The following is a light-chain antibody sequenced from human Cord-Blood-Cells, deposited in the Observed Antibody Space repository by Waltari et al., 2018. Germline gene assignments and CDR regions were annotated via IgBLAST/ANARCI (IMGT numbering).Light chain of an antibody. CDR2: EGS. CDR3: CSYAGSSTLV. V-gene: IGLV2-23*01. Sequence: QSALTPPASVSGSPGQSITISCTGTSSDVGSYNLVPWYQQHPGKAPKLMIYEGSKRPSGVSNRFSGSKSGNTASLTISGLQAEDEADYYCCSYAGSSTLVFGGGTKLTVL. J-gene: IGLJ3*02. CDR1: SSDVGSYNL.